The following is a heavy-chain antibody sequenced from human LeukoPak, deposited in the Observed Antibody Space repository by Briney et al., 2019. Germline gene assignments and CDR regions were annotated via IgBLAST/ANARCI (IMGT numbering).Heavy chain of an antibody. Sequence: PGGSLRLSCAASGFTFSSYGMYWVRQAPGKGLEWVAVIWYDGSSQFYADSVKGRFTISRGNSKNTLYLQMNTLRAEDTAVYYCARIRDASNWYFDLWGRGTLVTVSS. CDR2: IWYDGSSQ. J-gene: IGHJ2*01. CDR1: GFTFSSYG. CDR3: ARIRDASNWYFDL. V-gene: IGHV3-33*07. D-gene: IGHD5-24*01.